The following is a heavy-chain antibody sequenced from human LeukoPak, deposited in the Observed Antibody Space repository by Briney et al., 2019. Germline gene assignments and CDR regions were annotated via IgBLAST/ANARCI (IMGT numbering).Heavy chain of an antibody. CDR2: INPNSGGT. CDR1: GYTFTGYY. V-gene: IGHV1-2*02. CDR3: ARDLMTTVTLGYFDY. D-gene: IGHD4-17*01. J-gene: IGHJ4*02. Sequence: GASVKVSCKASGYTFTGYYMHWVRQAPGQGLEWTGWINPNSGGTNYAQKFQGRVTMTRDTSISTAYMELSRLRSDDTAVYYCARDLMTTVTLGYFDYWGQGTLVTVSS.